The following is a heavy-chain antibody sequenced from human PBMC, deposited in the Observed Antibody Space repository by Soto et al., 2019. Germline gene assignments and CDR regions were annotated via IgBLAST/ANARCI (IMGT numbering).Heavy chain of an antibody. CDR3: ARCYCTVGSCYTCWHFDL. V-gene: IGHV1-18*01. CDR2: IGPYNGNT. CDR1: GYTFADYG. D-gene: IGHD2-15*01. Sequence: QAQLVQYGAEVKKPGASVKVSCQAGGYTFADYGISWVRQAPGQGLEWVGWIGPYNGNTNYAQNLQDRVTMTTDTSTNTAYMELRSLRSDDTALYYCARCYCTVGSCYTCWHFDLWGRGTLLTVSS. J-gene: IGHJ2*01.